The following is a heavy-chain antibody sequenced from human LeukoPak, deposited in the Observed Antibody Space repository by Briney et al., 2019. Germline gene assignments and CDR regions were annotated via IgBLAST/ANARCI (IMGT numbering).Heavy chain of an antibody. Sequence: GGSLRLSCAASGFTVSSNYMGWVRQAPGKGLEWVSYISSSGSTIYYADSVKGRFTISRDNAKNSLYLQMNSLRAEDTAVYYCAELGITMIGGGWGKGTTVTISS. D-gene: IGHD3-10*02. CDR1: GFTVSSNY. V-gene: IGHV3-11*04. J-gene: IGHJ6*04. CDR3: AELGITMIGGG. CDR2: ISSSGSTI.